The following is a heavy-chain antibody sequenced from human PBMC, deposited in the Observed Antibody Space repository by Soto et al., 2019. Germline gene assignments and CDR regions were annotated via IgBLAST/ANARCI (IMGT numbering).Heavy chain of an antibody. V-gene: IGHV3-23*01. D-gene: IGHD3-10*01. Sequence: EVQLLESGGGLVQPGGSLRLSCAASGFTFSSYAMWWVRQAPGKGLECVSAISGGGETTYYADSVKGRFTISRDNSKNTLYLQINSLRAEDTAVYYCAFSSGSGSYYFDYWGQGTLVTVSS. CDR1: GFTFSSYA. CDR3: AFSSGSGSYYFDY. CDR2: ISGGGETT. J-gene: IGHJ4*02.